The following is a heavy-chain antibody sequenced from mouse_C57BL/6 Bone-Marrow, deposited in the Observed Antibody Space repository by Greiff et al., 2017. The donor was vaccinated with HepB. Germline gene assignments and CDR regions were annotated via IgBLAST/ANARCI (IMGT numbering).Heavy chain of an antibody. Sequence: VQLQQSGPELVKPGAPVKISCKASGYSFTGYYMNWVKQSPEKSLEWIGESNPSTGGTTYNQKFRAKATLTVDKSSSTAYMQLESLTSEDSAVYYCARSYDYTWFAYWGQGTLVTVSA. V-gene: IGHV1-42*01. J-gene: IGHJ3*01. CDR1: GYSFTGYY. CDR3: ARSYDYTWFAY. CDR2: SNPSTGGT. D-gene: IGHD2-4*01.